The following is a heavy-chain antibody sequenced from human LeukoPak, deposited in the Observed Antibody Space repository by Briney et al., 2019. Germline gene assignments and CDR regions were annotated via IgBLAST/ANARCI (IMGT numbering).Heavy chain of an antibody. J-gene: IGHJ6*03. Sequence: SETLSLTCAVYGGSFSGYYWSWIRQPPGKGLEWIGEINHSGSTNCNPSLKSRVTISVDTSKNQFSLKLSSVTAADTAVYYCARGQAWRYYYMDVWGKGTTVTVSS. D-gene: IGHD5-24*01. V-gene: IGHV4-34*01. CDR1: GGSFSGYY. CDR3: ARGQAWRYYYMDV. CDR2: INHSGST.